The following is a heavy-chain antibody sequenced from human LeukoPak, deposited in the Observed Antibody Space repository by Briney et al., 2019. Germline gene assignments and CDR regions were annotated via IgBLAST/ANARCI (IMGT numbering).Heavy chain of an antibody. D-gene: IGHD5-12*01. J-gene: IGHJ3*02. CDR2: FDHEDGET. CDR1: RYTLTELS. V-gene: IGHV1-24*01. CDR3: ATDGRRYSDAFDI. Sequence: GASVKVSFKVSRYTLTELSMHWVRHAPGRGLEWMGGFDHEDGETIYAQKFQGRVTMTEDTSTDTAYMELSSLRSEDTAVYYCATDGRRYSDAFDIWGQGTMVTVSS.